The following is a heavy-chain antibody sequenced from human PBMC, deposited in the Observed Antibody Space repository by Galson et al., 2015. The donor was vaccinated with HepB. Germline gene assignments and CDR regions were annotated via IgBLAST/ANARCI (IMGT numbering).Heavy chain of an antibody. Sequence: PATASCKPSGYTFTSYYMHWARQPPGHGLEWMGIINPSRGSTSYAQKFQGRVTMTRDTSTSTVYMELSSLRSEDTAVYYCARVGARTETSLSFDYWGQGTLVTVSS. CDR2: INPSRGST. J-gene: IGHJ4*02. CDR3: ARVGARTETSLSFDY. V-gene: IGHV1-46*01. CDR1: GYTFTSYY. D-gene: IGHD1-26*01.